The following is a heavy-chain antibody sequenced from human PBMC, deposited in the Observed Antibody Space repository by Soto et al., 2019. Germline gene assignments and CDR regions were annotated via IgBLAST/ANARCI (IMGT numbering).Heavy chain of an antibody. V-gene: IGHV1-69*12. CDR3: AREWGNTVTTKGRYYFDY. D-gene: IGHD4-17*01. CDR2: IIPIFGTA. J-gene: IGHJ4*02. Sequence: QVQLVQSGAEVKKPGSSVKVSCKASGGTFSSYAISWVRQAPGQGLEWMGGIIPIFGTANYAQKFQGRVTITGNEPTSTAYMELSSLRSEDTAVYYCAREWGNTVTTKGRYYFDYWGQGTLVTVSS. CDR1: GGTFSSYA.